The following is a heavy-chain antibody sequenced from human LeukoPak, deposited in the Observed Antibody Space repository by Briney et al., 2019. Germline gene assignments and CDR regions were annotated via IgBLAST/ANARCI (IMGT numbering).Heavy chain of an antibody. CDR2: ISYDGSNK. J-gene: IGHJ4*02. CDR3: AASSGWSRNFDY. Sequence: GGSLRLSCAASGFTFSSYAMHWVRQAPGKGLERVAVISYDGSNKYYADSVKGRFTISRDNSKNTLYLQMNSLRAEDTAVYYCAASSGWSRNFDYWGQGTLVTVSS. V-gene: IGHV3-30-3*01. CDR1: GFTFSSYA. D-gene: IGHD6-19*01.